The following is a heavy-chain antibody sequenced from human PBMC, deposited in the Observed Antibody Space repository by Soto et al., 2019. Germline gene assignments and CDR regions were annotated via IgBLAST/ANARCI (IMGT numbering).Heavy chain of an antibody. CDR3: AKDEELAAAGSFTH. J-gene: IGHJ4*02. D-gene: IGHD6-13*01. CDR2: ISGSGGST. CDR1: GVTCVGYG. V-gene: IGHV3-23*01. Sequence: GGSLRVWWGAAGVTCVGYGGSWVRQAPGKGLEWVSAISGSGGSTYYADSVKGRFTISRDNSKNTLYLQMNSLRAEDTAVYYCAKDEELAAAGSFTHWGQGTLVTVSS.